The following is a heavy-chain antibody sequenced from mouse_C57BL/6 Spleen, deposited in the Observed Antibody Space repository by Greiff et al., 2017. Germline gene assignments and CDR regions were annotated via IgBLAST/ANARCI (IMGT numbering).Heavy chain of an antibody. Sequence: QVQLQQPGAELVMPGASVKLSCKASGYTFTSYWMHWVKQRPGQGLEWIGEIDPSDSYTNYNQKFKGKSTLTVDKSSSTAYMQLSSLTSEDSAVYYCARTITTVVATRGCADWGQGTLVTVSA. CDR1: GYTFTSYW. J-gene: IGHJ3*01. CDR3: ARTITTVVATRGCAD. V-gene: IGHV1-69*01. CDR2: IDPSDSYT. D-gene: IGHD1-1*01.